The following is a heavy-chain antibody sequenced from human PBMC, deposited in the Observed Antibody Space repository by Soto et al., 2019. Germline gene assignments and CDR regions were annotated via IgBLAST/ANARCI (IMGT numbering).Heavy chain of an antibody. D-gene: IGHD2-2*01. J-gene: IGHJ4*02. CDR1: GGSISSISYY. Sequence: PSETLSLTCTVSGGSISSISYYWGWIRQPPGKGLEWIGSIYYSGSTYYNPSLKSRVTISVDTSKNQFSLKLSSVTAADTAVYYCARYCSHTSCYRDTFDDWGQGTLVTVSS. V-gene: IGHV4-39*01. CDR3: ARYCSHTSCYRDTFDD. CDR2: IYYSGST.